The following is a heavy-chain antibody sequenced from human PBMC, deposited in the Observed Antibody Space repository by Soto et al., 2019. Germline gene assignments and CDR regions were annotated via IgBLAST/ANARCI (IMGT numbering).Heavy chain of an antibody. CDR2: IYYSGST. V-gene: IGHV4-30-4*01. Sequence: PSETLSLTCTVSGGSISSGDYYWSWIRQPPGKGLEWIGYIYYSGSTYYNPSLKSRVTISVDTSKNQFSLKLSSVTAADTAVYYCARDQLRRDRYYFDYWGQGTLVTVSS. J-gene: IGHJ4*02. D-gene: IGHD2-21*01. CDR1: GGSISSGDYY. CDR3: ARDQLRRDRYYFDY.